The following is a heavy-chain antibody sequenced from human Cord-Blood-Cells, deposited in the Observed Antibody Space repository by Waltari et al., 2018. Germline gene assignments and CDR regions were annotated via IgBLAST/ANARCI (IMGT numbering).Heavy chain of an antibody. CDR2: IYPRGST. CDR1: GYSISSGYY. CDR3: SRSPVSPPVY. V-gene: IGHV4-38-2*01. D-gene: IGHD3-10*01. Sequence: QVQLQESGPGLVKPSKTLSLTCAVSGYSISSGYYWGWIWQPPGKGLEWIGSIYPRGSTYYNPSLKSRVTISVDTSKTQFALKLSAVTAADTAVYYCSRSPVSPPVYWGQGTLVTVSS. J-gene: IGHJ4*02.